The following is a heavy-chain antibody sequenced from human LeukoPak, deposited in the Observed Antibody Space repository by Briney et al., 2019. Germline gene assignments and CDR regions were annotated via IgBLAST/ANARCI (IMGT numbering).Heavy chain of an antibody. CDR2: IYYSGST. Sequence: SETLSLTYTVSGGSISSSSYYWGWIRQPPGKGLEWIGSIYYSGSTYYNPSLKSRLTISIATSKNQFSLRLTSVTAADTAVYYCARHKVGEIQKCDYWGQGTLVTVSS. J-gene: IGHJ4*02. D-gene: IGHD5-18*01. V-gene: IGHV4-39*01. CDR1: GGSISSSSYY. CDR3: ARHKVGEIQKCDY.